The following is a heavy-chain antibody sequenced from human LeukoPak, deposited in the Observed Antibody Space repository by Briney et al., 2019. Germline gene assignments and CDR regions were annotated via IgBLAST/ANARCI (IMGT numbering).Heavy chain of an antibody. CDR3: AKVASGYCSGSGCYVDY. V-gene: IGHV3-23*01. CDR2: ITSTGVST. CDR1: GFTFSTYG. Sequence: GGSLRLSCAASGFTFSTYGMTWVRQAPGKGLEWVSFITSTGVSTYYADSVKGRFTISRDNSKNTLSLQMSSLRAEDTAVYYCAKVASGYCSGSGCYVDYWGQGTLVTVSS. D-gene: IGHD2-15*01. J-gene: IGHJ4*02.